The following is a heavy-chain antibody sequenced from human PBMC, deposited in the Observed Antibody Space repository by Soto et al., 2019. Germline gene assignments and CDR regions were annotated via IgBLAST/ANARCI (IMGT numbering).Heavy chain of an antibody. CDR2: ISGRGGIT. V-gene: IGHV3-23*01. D-gene: IGHD6-19*01. Sequence: GGSLSLSCGAPGFTFSSYAMRWVRPAPGQGLEWVSAISGRGGITYYADSVKGRFTISRDNSKNTLYLQMNSLRAEETAVYYCAQDQEIPYSSKIFLAYWGQGTLVTVSS. CDR3: AQDQEIPYSSKIFLAY. J-gene: IGHJ4*02. CDR1: GFTFSSYA.